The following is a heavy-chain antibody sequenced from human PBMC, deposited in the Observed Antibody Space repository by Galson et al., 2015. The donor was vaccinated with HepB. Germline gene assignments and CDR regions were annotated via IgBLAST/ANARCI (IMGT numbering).Heavy chain of an antibody. CDR1: GFTFSDYY. CDR2: ISSSSSYT. V-gene: IGHV3-11*06. J-gene: IGHJ5*02. CDR3: ASQIAAAGPNWFDP. Sequence: SLRLSCAASGFTFSDYYMSWIRQAPGKGLERVSYISSSSSYTNYADSVKDRFTISRDNAKNSLYLQMNSLRAEDTAVYYCASQIAAAGPNWFDPWGQGTLVTVSS. D-gene: IGHD6-13*01.